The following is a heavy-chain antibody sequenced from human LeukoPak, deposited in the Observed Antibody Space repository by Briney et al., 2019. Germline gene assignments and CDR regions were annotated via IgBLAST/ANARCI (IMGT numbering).Heavy chain of an antibody. D-gene: IGHD6-19*01. CDR1: GYTFTGYY. J-gene: IGHJ5*02. CDR3: ASLSISSGSNGGFDP. CDR2: INPNSGGT. V-gene: IGHV1-2*02. Sequence: GASVKVSCKASGYTFTGYYMHWVRQAPGQGLEWMGWINPNSGGTNYAQKFQGRVTMTRDTSISTAYMELSRLRSDDTAVYYCASLSISSGSNGGFDPWGQGTLVTVSS.